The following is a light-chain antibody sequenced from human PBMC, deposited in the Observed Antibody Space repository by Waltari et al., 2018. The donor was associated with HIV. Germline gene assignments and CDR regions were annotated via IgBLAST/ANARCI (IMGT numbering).Light chain of an antibody. V-gene: IGLV6-57*01. J-gene: IGLJ3*02. Sequence: MLTQPHSVSESPGNTLITCCTLTSGPITSNYVHWFQRRPGGSPTTVIYEDDQRPSGVPGRFSGSIDSSSNSASLTISGLKPEDEADYYCQSSDRTNQVFGGGTKLTVL. CDR3: QSSDRTNQV. CDR2: EDD. CDR1: SGPITSNY.